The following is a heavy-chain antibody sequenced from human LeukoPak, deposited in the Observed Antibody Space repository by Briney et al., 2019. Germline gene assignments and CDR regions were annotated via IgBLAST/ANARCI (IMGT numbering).Heavy chain of an antibody. J-gene: IGHJ4*02. D-gene: IGHD6-19*01. CDR3: ARGLYSSGLNIN. CDR1: GYSFTKYD. Sequence: ASVKVSCGASGYSFTKYDINWVRQATGQGLEWMGRMNPNTANTDYAQKFQGRVTMTRDTSISTAYMELAGLRPEDTAVYYCARGLYSSGLNINWGQGTLVIVSS. V-gene: IGHV1-8*01. CDR2: MNPNTANT.